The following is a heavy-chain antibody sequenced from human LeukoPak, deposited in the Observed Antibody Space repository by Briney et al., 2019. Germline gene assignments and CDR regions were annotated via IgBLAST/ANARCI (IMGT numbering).Heavy chain of an antibody. V-gene: IGHV4-38-2*01. CDR2: IYHIGST. CDR3: ARSVLGGGYAAYYFDY. J-gene: IGHJ4*02. Sequence: SETLSLTCAVSAYSISSAYCWGWIRPPPGKGLEWIGIIYHIGSTSYNPSLKSRVTISVDTSKTQFSLKLSSVTAADTAVYYCARSVLGGGYAAYYFDYWGQGTLVTVSS. CDR1: AYSISSAYC. D-gene: IGHD3-22*01.